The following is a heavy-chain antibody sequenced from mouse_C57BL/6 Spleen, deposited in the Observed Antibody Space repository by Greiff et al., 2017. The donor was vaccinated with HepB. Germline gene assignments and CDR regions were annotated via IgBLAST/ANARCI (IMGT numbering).Heavy chain of an antibody. CDR1: GYAFSSSW. D-gene: IGHD4-1*01. CDR2: IYPGDGDT. V-gene: IGHV1-82*01. Sequence: QVQLQQSGPELVKPGASVKISCKASGYAFSSSWMNWVKQRPGKGLEWIGRIYPGDGDTNYNGKFKGKATLTADKSSSTAYMQLSSLTSEDSAVYFCAREGLGRLDYWGQGTTLTVSS. J-gene: IGHJ2*01. CDR3: AREGLGRLDY.